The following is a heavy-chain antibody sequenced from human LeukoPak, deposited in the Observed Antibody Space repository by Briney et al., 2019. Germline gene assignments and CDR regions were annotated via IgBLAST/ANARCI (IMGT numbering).Heavy chain of an antibody. V-gene: IGHV3-21*01. J-gene: IGHJ3*02. CDR2: ISSSSSYI. Sequence: GGSLRLSCAASGFTFSSYSMNWVRQAPGKGLEWVSSISSSSSYIYYADSVKGRFTISRDNAKNSLYLQMNSLRAEDTAVYYCARDTDYYDSSGVLGGGVNAFDIWGQGTMVTVSS. CDR1: GFTFSSYS. CDR3: ARDTDYYDSSGVLGGGVNAFDI. D-gene: IGHD3-22*01.